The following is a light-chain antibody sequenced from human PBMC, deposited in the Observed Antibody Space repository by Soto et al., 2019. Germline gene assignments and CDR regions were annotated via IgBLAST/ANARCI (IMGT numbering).Light chain of an antibody. Sequence: DIQMTQSPSSLSASVGDRVTITCRASQSISSYLNWYQQKPGKAPKLLIYAASSLQSGVPSRFSGSGSGTDFPLTISSLPPEDFANYYCQQSYSTPWTFGQGTKVEIK. J-gene: IGKJ1*01. CDR2: AAS. CDR1: QSISSY. V-gene: IGKV1-39*01. CDR3: QQSYSTPWT.